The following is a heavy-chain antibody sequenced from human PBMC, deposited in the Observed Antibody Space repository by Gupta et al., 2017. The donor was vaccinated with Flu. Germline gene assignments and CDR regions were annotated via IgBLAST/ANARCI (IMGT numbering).Heavy chain of an antibody. CDR2: ISSSSSYI. Sequence: EVQLVESGGGLVKPGGSLRLSCAASGFTFSSYSMNWVRQAPGKGLEWVSSISSSSSYIYYADSVKGRFTISRDNAKNSLYLQMNSLRAEDTTVYYCARDRRYCSGGSCYGGIDYWGQGTLVTVSS. J-gene: IGHJ4*02. CDR1: GFTFSSYS. V-gene: IGHV3-21*01. CDR3: ARDRRYCSGGSCYGGIDY. D-gene: IGHD2-15*01.